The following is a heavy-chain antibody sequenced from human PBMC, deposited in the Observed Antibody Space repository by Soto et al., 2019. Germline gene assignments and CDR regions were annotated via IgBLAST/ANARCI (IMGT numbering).Heavy chain of an antibody. D-gene: IGHD2-8*01. V-gene: IGHV1-18*01. CDR1: GYTFTSYG. Sequence: ASVKVSCKASGYTFTSYGISWVRQAPGQGLEWMGWISGYNGDTNYAQKFQDRVSMTIDTSTGTAYMELRSLTSDDTAIYYCAKNGQPPYYYYGLDVWGQRTTVTVSS. J-gene: IGHJ6*02. CDR2: ISGYNGDT. CDR3: AKNGQPPYYYYGLDV.